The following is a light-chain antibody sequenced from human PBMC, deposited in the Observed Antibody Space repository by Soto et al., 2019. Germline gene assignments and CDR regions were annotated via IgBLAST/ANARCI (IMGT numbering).Light chain of an antibody. CDR3: QQYDTSPWT. CDR1: EGVPGNS. J-gene: IGKJ1*01. Sequence: EVVLTQSPGTLSSLPGERVTLSCRTSEGVPGNSLTWHQQKRGQAPRLLIYETSIMAIDVPDRFSGSGSGTDFTLTISRLQPEDFAVYYCQQYDTSPWTFGQGTKVDIK. CDR2: ETS. V-gene: IGKV3-20*01.